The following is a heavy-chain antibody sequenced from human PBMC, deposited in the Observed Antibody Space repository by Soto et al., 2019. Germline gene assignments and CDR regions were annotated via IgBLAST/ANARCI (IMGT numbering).Heavy chain of an antibody. CDR1: GFTVSSNY. V-gene: IGHV3-53*01. CDR2: IYSGGST. J-gene: IGHJ6*02. CDR3: ASEYSSSSGYYYYGMDV. D-gene: IGHD6-6*01. Sequence: GVLRLSCAASGFTVSSNYMSWVRQAPGKGLEWVSVIYSGGSTYYADSVKGRFTISRDNSKNTLYLQMNSLRAEDTAVYYCASEYSSSSGYYYYGMDVWGQGTTVTVSS.